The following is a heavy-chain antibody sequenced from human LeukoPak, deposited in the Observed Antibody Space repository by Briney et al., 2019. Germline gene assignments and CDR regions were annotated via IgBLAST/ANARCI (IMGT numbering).Heavy chain of an antibody. Sequence: SETLSLTCTVSGGSISSYYWSWIRQLPGKGLEWIGYIYYSGSTNYNPSLKSRVTISVDTSKNQFSLKLSSVTAADTAVYYCARGSRITIFGVAKGAFDIWGQGTMVTVSS. CDR1: GGSISSYY. D-gene: IGHD3-3*01. J-gene: IGHJ3*02. CDR3: ARGSRITIFGVAKGAFDI. V-gene: IGHV4-59*08. CDR2: IYYSGST.